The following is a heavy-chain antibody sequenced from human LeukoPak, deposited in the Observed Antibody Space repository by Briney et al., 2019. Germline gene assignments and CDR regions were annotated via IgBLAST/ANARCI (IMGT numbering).Heavy chain of an antibody. CDR1: GFTFSTYA. CDR3: ARNWFDP. V-gene: IGHV3-53*05. Sequence: GGSLRLSCAASGFTFSTYAMSWVRQAPGKGLEWVSVIYSGGSTYYADSVKGRFTISRDKSKNTVYLQMNSLRFEDTAMYYCARNWFDPWGQGTLVTVSS. CDR2: IYSGGST. J-gene: IGHJ5*02.